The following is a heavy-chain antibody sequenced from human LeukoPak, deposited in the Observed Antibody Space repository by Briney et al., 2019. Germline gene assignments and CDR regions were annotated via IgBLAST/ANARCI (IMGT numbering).Heavy chain of an antibody. CDR1: GGTFSSYA. CDR3: ATVGGYSYGDPLDY. J-gene: IGHJ4*02. CDR2: IIPIFGTA. Sequence: ASVKVSCKASGGTFSSYAISWVRQAPGQGLEWMGGIIPIFGTANYAQKFQGRVTITADESTSTAYMELSSLRSEDTAVYYCATVGGYSYGDPLDYWGQGTLVTVSS. D-gene: IGHD5-18*01. V-gene: IGHV1-69*13.